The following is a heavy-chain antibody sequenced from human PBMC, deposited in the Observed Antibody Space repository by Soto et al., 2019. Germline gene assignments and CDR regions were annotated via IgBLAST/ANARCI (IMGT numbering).Heavy chain of an antibody. V-gene: IGHV1-69*17. D-gene: IGHD2-15*01. Sequence: QVQLVQSGAEVKKPGSSVKVSCKASGGTSRSLSITWVRQAPGQGLEWMGGITPLFGIPNYPQKFQGRLPSTADKSTGTAYLELSSLRSEDTAVYYCARDTHSAGGWFDTWGRGTLVTVSS. CDR2: ITPLFGIP. J-gene: IGHJ5*02. CDR3: ARDTHSAGGWFDT. CDR1: GGTSRSLS.